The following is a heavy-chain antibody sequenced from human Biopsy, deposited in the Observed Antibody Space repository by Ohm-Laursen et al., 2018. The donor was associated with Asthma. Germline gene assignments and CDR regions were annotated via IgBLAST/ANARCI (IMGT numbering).Heavy chain of an antibody. V-gene: IGHV1-24*01. D-gene: IGHD4-17*01. CDR3: ASDFPKDYVRYNFQF. J-gene: IGHJ4*02. CDR1: GYSLTDLS. Sequence: GSSVKVSCKVYGYSLTDLSMHWVRQAPGQGLEWMGGHDHEEGGTVNARRFQGRVTMTEDTSTDTAYMELSRLSSDDTAVYYCASDFPKDYVRYNFQFWGQGTLVTVSS. CDR2: HDHEEGGT.